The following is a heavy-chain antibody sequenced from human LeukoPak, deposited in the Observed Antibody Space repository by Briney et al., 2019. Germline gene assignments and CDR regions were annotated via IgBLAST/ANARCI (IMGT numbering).Heavy chain of an antibody. J-gene: IGHJ4*02. CDR2: ISGSDGST. V-gene: IGHV3-23*01. CDR1: GFTFSSYA. Sequence: GGSLRLSCAASGFTFSSYAMSWVRQAPGKGLEWVSAISGSDGSTYYADSVKGRFTISRDNSKNTLYLQMNSLRAEDTAVYYCAKDMGGRQWLVPYFDYWGQGTLVTVSS. D-gene: IGHD6-19*01. CDR3: AKDMGGRQWLVPYFDY.